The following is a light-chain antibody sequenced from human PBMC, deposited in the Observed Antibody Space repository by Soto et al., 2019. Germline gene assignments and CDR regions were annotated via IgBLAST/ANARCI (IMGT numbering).Light chain of an antibody. V-gene: IGKV3-20*01. J-gene: IGKJ1*01. CDR1: QSVDTTF. CDR2: GAS. CDR3: QQYMSSVT. Sequence: EIVLTQSPGSLSLSPGQRATLSCRASQSVDTTFFAWYQKKPGQAPRLLIYGASKRATGIPDRFSGSGSGTDCTLITSRLEPEDFAVYYCQQYMSSVTFGQGTKVEIK.